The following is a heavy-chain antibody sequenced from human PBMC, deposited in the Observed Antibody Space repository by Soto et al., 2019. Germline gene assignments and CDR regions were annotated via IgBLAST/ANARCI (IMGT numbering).Heavy chain of an antibody. CDR1: GDSISSGGFP. CDR3: ARDSYAMSSFALDV. V-gene: IGHV4-30-2*06. CDR2: VYRTGAT. Sequence: QLQLQESGSGLVETAQTLSLTCIVSGDSISSGGFPWTWIRQSTGKGLEWIGYVYRTGATSYNPSLASLASISVDTSRNQCSLKLMSVTPADSAVYFCARDSYAMSSFALDVWGRGTAVTVSS. J-gene: IGHJ6*02. D-gene: IGHD2-2*01.